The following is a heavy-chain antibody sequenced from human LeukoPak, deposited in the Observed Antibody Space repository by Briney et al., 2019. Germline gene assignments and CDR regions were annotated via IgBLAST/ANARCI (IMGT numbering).Heavy chain of an antibody. CDR1: GGSINSYY. D-gene: IGHD4-23*01. CDR2: FYYSGST. Sequence: SETLSLTCTVSGGSINSYYWTWFRQPPGKGLEWIGHFYYSGSTRYNPSLESRVTISADTSKNQFSLNLNSVTAADMAVYYCARDRGYGGTPGYFDYWGQGTLVTVSS. J-gene: IGHJ4*02. CDR3: ARDRGYGGTPGYFDY. V-gene: IGHV4-59*01.